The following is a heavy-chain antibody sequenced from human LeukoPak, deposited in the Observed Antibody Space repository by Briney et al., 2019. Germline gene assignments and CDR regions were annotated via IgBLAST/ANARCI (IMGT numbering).Heavy chain of an antibody. CDR1: GFTFSTYS. D-gene: IGHD1-26*01. CDR3: AKGRTLVGGSTRSYDY. J-gene: IGHJ4*02. V-gene: IGHV3-23*01. Sequence: GGSLRLSCAASGFTFSTYSMSWVRQAPGRGLEWVSVISGGGGERFYADSVKGRFTISRDNSKNALYLQMNSLRVEDTAVYYCAKGRTLVGGSTRSYDYWGQGTLVTVSS. CDR2: ISGGGGER.